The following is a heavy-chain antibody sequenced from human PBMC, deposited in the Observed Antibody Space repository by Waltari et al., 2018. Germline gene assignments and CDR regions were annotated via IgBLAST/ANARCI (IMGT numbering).Heavy chain of an antibody. CDR3: AREGFYYYYYMDV. CDR1: GFTFSSYS. V-gene: IGHV3-21*01. Sequence: EVQLVESGGGLVKPGGSLRLSCADSGFTFSSYSMNWVRQAPGKGLEWVSSISSSSSYIYYADSVKGRFTISRDNAKNSLYLQMNSLRAEDTAVYYCAREGFYYYYYMDVWGKGTTVTISS. CDR2: ISSSSSYI. J-gene: IGHJ6*03.